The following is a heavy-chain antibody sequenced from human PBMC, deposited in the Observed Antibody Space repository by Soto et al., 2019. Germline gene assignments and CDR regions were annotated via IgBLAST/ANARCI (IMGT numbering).Heavy chain of an antibody. J-gene: IGHJ4*02. V-gene: IGHV3-48*02. CDR2: ISCTSAAT. D-gene: IGHD3-16*01. CDR3: VTDHECLSPMTHAVN. Sequence: EVQLVESGGGLVQPGGSLRLSCAASGFTFTSYSMNWFRQAPGKGLEWVAAISCTSAATYYADSVKGRCTISRDKGKKSLYLQMTGLRDEDRAVYYCVTDHECLSPMTHAVNWREGPLVTVSS. CDR1: GFTFTSYS.